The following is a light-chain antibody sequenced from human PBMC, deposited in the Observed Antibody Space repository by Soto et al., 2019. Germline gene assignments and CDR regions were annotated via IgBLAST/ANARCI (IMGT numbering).Light chain of an antibody. CDR3: QQYNSYET. CDR2: KAS. J-gene: IGKJ1*01. CDR1: QSISSW. Sequence: DIQMTQSPSTLSASVGDRVTITCRASQSISSWLAWYQQKPGKAPKLLIYKASSLESGVPSRFSGSGSGTEFTLTISXLQPDDFATHYCQQYNSYETFGQGTKVDIK. V-gene: IGKV1-5*03.